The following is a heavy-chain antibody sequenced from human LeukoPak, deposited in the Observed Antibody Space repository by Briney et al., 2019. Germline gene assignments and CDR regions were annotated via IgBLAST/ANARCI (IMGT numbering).Heavy chain of an antibody. CDR1: GFTFSGHS. J-gene: IGHJ6*02. CDR3: ARVGDWSNYFGMDA. D-gene: IGHD3-16*01. V-gene: IGHV3-23*01. Sequence: PPGGSLRLSCAASGFTFSGHSMTWVRQTPGKGLEWVSVIGNGVKAYYADSLKGRFTISRDNSKSTLYLQMNSLRADDTAVYYCARVGDWSNYFGMDAWGQGTTVSVSS. CDR2: IGNGVKA.